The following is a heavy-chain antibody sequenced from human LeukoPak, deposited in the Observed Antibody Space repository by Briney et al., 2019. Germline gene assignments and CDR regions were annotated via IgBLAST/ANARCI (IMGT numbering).Heavy chain of an antibody. V-gene: IGHV3-74*01. D-gene: IGHD3-9*01. J-gene: IGHJ4*02. CDR1: GFTFSTYW. CDR3: ARVTDILTGYPFDY. CDR2: INSDGSRT. Sequence: GGSLRLSCAASGFTFSTYWMHWVRQAPGKGLVWVSRINSDGSRTTYADSVKGRFTISRDNAKNTLFLQMNSLRAEDTAVYYCARVTDILTGYPFDYWGQGILVTVSS.